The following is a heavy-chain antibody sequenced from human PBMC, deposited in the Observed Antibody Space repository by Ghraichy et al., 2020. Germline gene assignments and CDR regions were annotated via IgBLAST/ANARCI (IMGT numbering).Heavy chain of an antibody. CDR1: GGSISSYY. D-gene: IGHD5-18*01. CDR2: IYYSGST. CDR3: ARGPRGYSYGQKFRDWYFDL. V-gene: IGHV4-59*01. Sequence: SETLSLTCTVSGGSISSYYWSWIRQPPGKGLEWIGYIYYSGSTNYNPSLKSRVTISVDTSKNQFSLKLSSVTAADTAVYYCARGPRGYSYGQKFRDWYFDLWGRGTLVTVSS. J-gene: IGHJ2*01.